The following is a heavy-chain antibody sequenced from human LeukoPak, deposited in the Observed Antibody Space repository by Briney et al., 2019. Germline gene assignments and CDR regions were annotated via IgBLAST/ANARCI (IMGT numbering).Heavy chain of an antibody. CDR1: GFTFDDYA. V-gene: IGHV3-9*01. J-gene: IGHJ4*02. CDR2: ISWNSGSI. D-gene: IGHD1-26*01. Sequence: PGGSLRLSCAASGFTFDDYAMHWVRQAPGKGLEWVSGISWNSGSIGYADSVKGRFTISRDNAKNSLYLQMNSLRAEDTALYYCAKDIGPILGATFNYWGQGTLVTVSS. CDR3: AKDIGPILGATFNY.